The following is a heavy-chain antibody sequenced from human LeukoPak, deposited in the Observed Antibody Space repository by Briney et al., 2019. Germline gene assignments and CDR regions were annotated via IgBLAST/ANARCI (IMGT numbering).Heavy chain of an antibody. J-gene: IGHJ4*02. CDR3: AKAYYYDSSGSHDY. D-gene: IGHD3-22*01. CDR2: ISGSGGST. CDR1: GFTLSSYA. V-gene: IGHV3-23*01. Sequence: GGSLRLSCAASGFTLSSYAMSWVRQAPGKGLEWVSAISGSGGSTYYADSVKGRFTISRDNSKNTLYLQMNSLRAEDTAVYYCAKAYYYDSSGSHDYWGQGTLVTVSS.